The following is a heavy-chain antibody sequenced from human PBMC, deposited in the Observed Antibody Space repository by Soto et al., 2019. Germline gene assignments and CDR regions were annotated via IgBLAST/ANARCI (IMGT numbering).Heavy chain of an antibody. J-gene: IGHJ6*02. Sequence: ETLSLTCAVFGGSFSGYYWSWIRQPPGKGLEWIGEINHSGSTNYNPSLKSRVTISVDTSKNQFSLKLSSVTAADTAVYYCARVSGIYYYGMDVWGQGTTVTVSS. CDR1: GGSFSGYY. V-gene: IGHV4-34*01. CDR2: INHSGST. CDR3: ARVSGIYYYGMDV. D-gene: IGHD3-10*01.